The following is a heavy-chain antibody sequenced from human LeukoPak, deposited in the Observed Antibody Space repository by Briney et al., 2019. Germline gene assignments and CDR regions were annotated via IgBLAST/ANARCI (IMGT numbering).Heavy chain of an antibody. V-gene: IGHV4-34*01. J-gene: IGHJ4*02. CDR3: ARGSRSYDNSNYLNY. D-gene: IGHD4-11*01. Sequence: SETLSLTCAVYGGSFSGYYWSWIRQPPGKGLEWIGEINHSGSTNYNPSLKSRVTISVDTSKNQFSLKLGSVTAADTAVYYCARGSRSYDNSNYLNYWGQGSLVTVSS. CDR2: INHSGST. CDR1: GGSFSGYY.